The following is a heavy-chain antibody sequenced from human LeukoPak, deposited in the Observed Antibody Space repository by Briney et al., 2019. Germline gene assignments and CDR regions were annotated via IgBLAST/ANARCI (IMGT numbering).Heavy chain of an antibody. CDR2: ISAYNGNT. Sequence: GAPVKVSCKASGYTFTSYGISWVRQAPGQGLEWMGWISAYNGNTNYAQKLQGRVTMTTDTSTSTVYMELSRLRSDDTAVYYCARGRVRGVIISNWFDPWGQGTLVTVSS. D-gene: IGHD3-10*01. V-gene: IGHV1-18*01. CDR1: GYTFTSYG. J-gene: IGHJ5*02. CDR3: ARGRVRGVIISNWFDP.